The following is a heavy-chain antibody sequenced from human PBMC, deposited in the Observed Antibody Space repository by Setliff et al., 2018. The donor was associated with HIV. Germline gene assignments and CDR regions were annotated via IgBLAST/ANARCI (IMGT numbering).Heavy chain of an antibody. Sequence: GASVKVSCKISGYIFSNYGVTWVRQAPGQGLEYMGYISGYTGITHYAQSFQGRVTMTTDPSKYTAYMELRSLKYDDTAVYYCARGAGTGGPGRWVDPWGQGTMVTVSS. D-gene: IGHD1-1*01. J-gene: IGHJ5*02. CDR1: GYIFSNYG. CDR2: ISGYTGIT. CDR3: ARGAGTGGPGRWVDP. V-gene: IGHV1-18*01.